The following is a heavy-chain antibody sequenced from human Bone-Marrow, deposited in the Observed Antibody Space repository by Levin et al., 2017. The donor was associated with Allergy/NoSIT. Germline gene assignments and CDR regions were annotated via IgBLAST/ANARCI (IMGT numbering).Heavy chain of an antibody. J-gene: IGHJ4*02. D-gene: IGHD1-26*01. CDR2: ISGSGGNT. CDR1: GFTFRTYA. V-gene: IGHV3-23*01. Sequence: GGSLRLSCATSGFTFRTYAMSWVRQAPGKGLEWISGISGSGGNTYYADSVRGRFTISRDTSRKTVYLQMNGLRAEDTAVYYCAKDWEYASTAYFFENWGQGTLVTVSS. CDR3: AKDWEYASTAYFFEN.